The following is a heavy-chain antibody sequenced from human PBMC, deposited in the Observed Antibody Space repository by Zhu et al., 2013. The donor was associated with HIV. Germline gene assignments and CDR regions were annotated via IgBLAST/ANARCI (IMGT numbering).Heavy chain of an antibody. Sequence: QVQLVQSGAEVKKPGSSVKVSCKASGGTFSNYTITWVRQAPGQGPEWMGGIIPIFGSANYAQRFQGRVTITADESTRTAYMELSSLRSEDTAVYYCARGHYYGSGSYYNRDAFDIWGQGTMVTVSS. CDR1: GGTFSNYT. D-gene: IGHD3-10*01. J-gene: IGHJ3*02. CDR3: ARGHYYGSGSYYNRDAFDI. V-gene: IGHV1-69*01. CDR2: IIPIFGSA.